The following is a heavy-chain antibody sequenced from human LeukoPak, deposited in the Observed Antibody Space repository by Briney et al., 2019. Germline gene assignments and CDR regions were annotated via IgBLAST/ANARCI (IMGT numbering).Heavy chain of an antibody. V-gene: IGHV4-59*01. CDR1: GASISSYY. CDR3: ARWGTYASTSNWFDP. Sequence: PSETLSLTCTVSGASISSYYWSWIRQPPGKGLEWIGYIYYSGSTNYNPSLKSRVTISVDTSKNQFSLKLSSVTAADTAVYYCARWGTYASTSNWFDPWGQGTLVTVSS. J-gene: IGHJ5*02. CDR2: IYYSGST. D-gene: IGHD2-2*01.